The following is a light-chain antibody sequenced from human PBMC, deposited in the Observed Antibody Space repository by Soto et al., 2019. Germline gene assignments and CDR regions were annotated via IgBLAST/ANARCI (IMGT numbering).Light chain of an antibody. J-gene: IGKJ3*01. CDR3: QQYGSSLFT. CDR2: VAS. CDR1: QSVTSSV. Sequence: EIVMTQSPATVSGSPGEGATLSCRASQSVTSSVAWYQQKPGQAPRLLIYVASSRASGVPERFSGGGSGTDFTLTITRLEPEDFAVYYCQQYGSSLFTFGPGTKVDIK. V-gene: IGKV3-20*01.